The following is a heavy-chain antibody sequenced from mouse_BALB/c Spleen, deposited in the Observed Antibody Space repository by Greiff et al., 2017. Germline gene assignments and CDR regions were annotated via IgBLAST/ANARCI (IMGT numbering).Heavy chain of an antibody. V-gene: IGHV3-8*02. CDR2: ISYSGST. J-gene: IGHJ4*01. CDR3: ARYRGSSYDYAMDY. D-gene: IGHD1-1*01. CDR1: GDSITSGY. Sequence: EVKLMESGPSLVKPSQTLSLTCSVTGDSITSGYWNWIRKFPGNKLEYMGYISYSGSTYYNPSLKSRISITRDTSKNQYYLQLNSVTTEDTATYYCARYRGSSYDYAMDYWGQGTSVTVSS.